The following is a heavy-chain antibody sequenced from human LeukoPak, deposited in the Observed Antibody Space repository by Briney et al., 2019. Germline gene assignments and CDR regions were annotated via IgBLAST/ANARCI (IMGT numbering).Heavy chain of an antibody. D-gene: IGHD1-26*01. J-gene: IGHJ5*02. V-gene: IGHV1-69*13. CDR2: IIPIFGTA. CDR1: GGTFSSYA. Sequence: SVKVSCKASGGTFSSYAISWVRQAPGQGLEWMGGIIPIFGTANYAQKFQGRVTITADESTSTAYMELSSLRSEDTAMYYCARGGDSGSYYNWFDPWGQGTLVTVSS. CDR3: ARGGDSGSYYNWFDP.